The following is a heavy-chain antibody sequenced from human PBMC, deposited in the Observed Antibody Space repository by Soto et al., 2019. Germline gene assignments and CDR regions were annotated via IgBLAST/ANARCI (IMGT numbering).Heavy chain of an antibody. Sequence: QVHLVQSGAEVKKPGASVKVSCKGSGYAFTTYGITWVRQAPGQGLEWMGWISAHNGNTNYAQKLQGRVTVTRDTSTSTAYRELRSLRSDDTAVYYCARWRYGDYWGQGALVTVSS. J-gene: IGHJ4*02. CDR2: ISAHNGNT. CDR1: GYAFTTYG. D-gene: IGHD1-1*01. V-gene: IGHV1-18*01. CDR3: ARWRYGDY.